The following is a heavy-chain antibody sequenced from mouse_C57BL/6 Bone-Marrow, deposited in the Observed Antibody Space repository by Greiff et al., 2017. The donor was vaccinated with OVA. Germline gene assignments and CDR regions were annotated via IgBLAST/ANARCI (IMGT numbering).Heavy chain of an antibody. Sequence: VKLVESGPGLVAPSQSLSITCTVSGFSLTSYGVDWVRQPPGKGLEWLGVIWGGGSTNYNSALMSRLSISKDNSKSQVFLKMNSLQTDDTAMYYCAKHITTVVGDYYAMDYWGQGTSVTVSS. J-gene: IGHJ4*01. CDR1: GFSLTSYG. CDR2: IWGGGST. CDR3: AKHITTVVGDYYAMDY. D-gene: IGHD1-1*01. V-gene: IGHV2-9*01.